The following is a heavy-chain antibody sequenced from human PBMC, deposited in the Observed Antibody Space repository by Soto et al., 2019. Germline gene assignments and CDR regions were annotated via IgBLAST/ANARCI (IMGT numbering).Heavy chain of an antibody. Sequence: GGSLRLSCAASGFTFSSYGMHWVRQAPGKGLEWVAVIWHDGSNDNYADSVKGRFTISRDNSRNTLYLQMNSLRAEDTAVYYCARDKQFEGGTYSYYYGLDVWGQCTTVTVSS. D-gene: IGHD3-16*01. CDR3: ARDKQFEGGTYSYYYGLDV. V-gene: IGHV3-33*01. CDR1: GFTFSSYG. CDR2: IWHDGSND. J-gene: IGHJ6*02.